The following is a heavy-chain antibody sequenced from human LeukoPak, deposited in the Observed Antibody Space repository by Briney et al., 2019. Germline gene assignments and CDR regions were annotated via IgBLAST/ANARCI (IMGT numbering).Heavy chain of an antibody. J-gene: IGHJ4*02. CDR2: IFYTGGT. D-gene: IGHD1-7*01. V-gene: IGHV4-39*01. CDR3: ARRELSMGPYYFDY. CDR1: GGSITSSSYY. Sequence: PSETLSLTCSVSGGSITSSSYYWGWIRQPPEKGLEWIGSIFYTGGTNYSPSLKSRVTMFVDTSKNQFSLKLSSVTAADTAVYYCARRELSMGPYYFDYWGQGTLVTVSS.